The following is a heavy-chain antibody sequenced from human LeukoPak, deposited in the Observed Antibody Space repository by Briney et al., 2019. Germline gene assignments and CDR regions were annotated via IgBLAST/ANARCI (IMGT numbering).Heavy chain of an antibody. J-gene: IGHJ3*02. Sequence: GGSLRLSCAASGFTFSSYSMNWVRQAPGEGLEWVSSVSSSSSYIYYADSVKGRFTISRDNAKNSLYLQMNSLRAEDTAVYYCARDNMVRDDAFDIWGQGTMVTVSS. CDR1: GFTFSSYS. CDR3: ARDNMVRDDAFDI. D-gene: IGHD3-10*01. V-gene: IGHV3-21*01. CDR2: VSSSSSYI.